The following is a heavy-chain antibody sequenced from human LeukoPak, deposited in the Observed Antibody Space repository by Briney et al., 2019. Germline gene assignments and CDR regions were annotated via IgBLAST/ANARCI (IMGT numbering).Heavy chain of an antibody. J-gene: IGHJ4*02. CDR1: GGSISSYY. CDR2: IYPSGST. V-gene: IGHV4-4*07. Sequence: SETLSLTCTVSGGSISSYYWNWIRQPAGKGLEWIGRIYPSGSTTYNPSLKSRVTMSEDTSKNQFSLKLSSVTAADTAVYYCARGIVGATFYFDYWGQGTLVTVSS. D-gene: IGHD1-26*01. CDR3: ARGIVGATFYFDY.